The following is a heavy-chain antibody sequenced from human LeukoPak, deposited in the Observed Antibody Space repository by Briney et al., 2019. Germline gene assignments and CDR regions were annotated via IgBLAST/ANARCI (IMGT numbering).Heavy chain of an antibody. CDR3: ARRTFPNDAFDI. CDR2: ISGSGSDI. Sequence: GGSLRLSCAASGLTFSTFSMNWVRQTPGKGLEWVSAISGSGSDIYYADSVKGRFTISRDNPKRSLYLQMNSLRAEDTAVYYCARRTFPNDAFDIWGQGTMVTVSS. V-gene: IGHV3-21*01. CDR1: GLTFSTFS. D-gene: IGHD1-7*01. J-gene: IGHJ3*02.